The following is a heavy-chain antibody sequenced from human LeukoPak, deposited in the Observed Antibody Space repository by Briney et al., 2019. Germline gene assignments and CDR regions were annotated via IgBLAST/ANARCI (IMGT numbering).Heavy chain of an antibody. CDR1: GFTFSLYG. D-gene: IGHD4-17*01. V-gene: IGHV3-23*01. CDR3: ARFGDYGEY. J-gene: IGHJ4*02. Sequence: PGGSLRLSCAASGFTFSLYGMSWVRQPPGKGLEWVSGISGNGSKTFYTRSVRGRFTISRDNSRNTVFLHLDSLGADDTALYYCARFGDYGEYWGQGTLVTVSS. CDR2: ISGNGSKT.